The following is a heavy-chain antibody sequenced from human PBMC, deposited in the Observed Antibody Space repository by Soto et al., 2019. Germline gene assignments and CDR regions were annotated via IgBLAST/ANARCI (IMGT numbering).Heavy chain of an antibody. CDR2: ISAHNGNT. CDR3: ARGRYGDY. Sequence: QVHLVRSGAEVKKLGASVKVSCKGSGYAFTTYGITWVRQAPGQGLEWMGWISAHNGNTNYAQKLQGRVTVTRDTSTSTAYMELRSLRSDDTAVYYCARGRYGDYWGQGALVTVSS. D-gene: IGHD1-1*01. V-gene: IGHV1-18*01. J-gene: IGHJ4*02. CDR1: GYAFTTYG.